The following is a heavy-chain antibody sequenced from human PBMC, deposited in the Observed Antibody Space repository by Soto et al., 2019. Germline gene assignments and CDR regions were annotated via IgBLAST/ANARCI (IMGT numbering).Heavy chain of an antibody. D-gene: IGHD2-2*01. J-gene: IGHJ4*02. Sequence: GASVKVSCKVSGYTLTELSMHWVRQAPGKGLEWMGGFDPEDGETIYAQKFQGRVTMTEDTSTDTAYMELSSLRSEDTAVYYCATKGYCSSTSCDGFDYWGQGTLVTVSS. CDR3: ATKGYCSSTSCDGFDY. V-gene: IGHV1-24*01. CDR2: FDPEDGET. CDR1: GYTLTELS.